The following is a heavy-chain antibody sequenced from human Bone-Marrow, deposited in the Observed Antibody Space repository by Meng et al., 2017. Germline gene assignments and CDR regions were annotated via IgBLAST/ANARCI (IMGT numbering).Heavy chain of an antibody. V-gene: IGHV7-4-1*02. D-gene: IGHD6-13*01. CDR2: INTITGDP. CDR1: GYTFTSYA. CDR3: TRGSLEADEDPG. Sequence: QVQLVQSGSELKKPGASVKVSCKASGYTFTSYAMNWVRQAPGQGLEWMGWINTITGDPTYARGFTGRFVFSLDTSVSTAYLQINHLKPDDTAVYYCTRGSLEADEDPGWGQGTLVTVSS. J-gene: IGHJ4*02.